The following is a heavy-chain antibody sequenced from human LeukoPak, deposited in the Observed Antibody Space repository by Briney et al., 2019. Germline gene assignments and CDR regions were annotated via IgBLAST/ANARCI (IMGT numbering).Heavy chain of an antibody. J-gene: IGHJ4*02. CDR2: IYCSGST. V-gene: IGHV4-59*11. D-gene: IGHD3-22*01. CDR3: ARDRGDYDSSGYYGYFDY. CDR1: GGSIRSHY. Sequence: SETLSLNCTVSGGSIRSHYWSWIRQPPGQGLEWIGYIYCSGSTNYNPSLKSRVTISVDTSKNQFSLKLSSVTAADTAVYYCARDRGDYDSSGYYGYFDYWGQGALVTVSS.